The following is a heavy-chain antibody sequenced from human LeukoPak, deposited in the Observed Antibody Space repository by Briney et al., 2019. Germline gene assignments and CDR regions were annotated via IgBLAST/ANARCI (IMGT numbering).Heavy chain of an antibody. V-gene: IGHV1-8*03. CDR3: ARGHSSSWYGPYYYYYMDV. Sequence: ASVKVSCKASGYTFTCYDINWVRQATGQGLEWMGWMNPNSGNTGYAQKFQGRVTITRNTSISTAYMELSSLRSEDTAVYYCARGHSSSWYGPYYYYYMDVWGKGTTVTVSS. CDR1: GYTFTCYD. J-gene: IGHJ6*03. D-gene: IGHD6-13*01. CDR2: MNPNSGNT.